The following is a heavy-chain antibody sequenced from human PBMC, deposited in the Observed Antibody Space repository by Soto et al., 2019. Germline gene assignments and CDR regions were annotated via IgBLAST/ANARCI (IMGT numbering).Heavy chain of an antibody. J-gene: IGHJ4*02. V-gene: IGHV1-2*02. CDR2: INPNSGGT. CDR1: GYTFTGYY. CDR3: ARVLYSSSGNYYFDY. D-gene: IGHD6-6*01. Sequence: ASVKVSCKASGYTFTGYYMHWVRQAPGQGLEWMGWINPNSGGTNYAQKFQGRVTMTRDTSISTAYMELSRLRSDDTAVYYCARVLYSSSGNYYFDYWGQGTLVTVSS.